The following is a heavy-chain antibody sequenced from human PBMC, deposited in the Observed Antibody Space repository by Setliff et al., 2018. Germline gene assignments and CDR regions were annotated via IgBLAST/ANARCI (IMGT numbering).Heavy chain of an antibody. J-gene: IGHJ6*02. V-gene: IGHV3-7*01. CDR2: INQDGSAK. CDR3: ARDGVFYAMDF. Sequence: PGGSLRLSCAASGFTFSSLWMSWVRQAPGRGLEWVANINQDGSAKYYVDSVKGRFTISRDNAKNSLSLQMNSLRTEDTAVYYCARDGVFYAMDFWGQGTTVTVSS. CDR1: GFTFSSLW. D-gene: IGHD3-10*01.